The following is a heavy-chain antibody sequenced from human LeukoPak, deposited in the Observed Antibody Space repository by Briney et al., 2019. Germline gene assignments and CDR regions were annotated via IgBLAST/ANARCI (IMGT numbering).Heavy chain of an antibody. V-gene: IGHV4-34*01. Sequence: SETLSLTCAVYGGSFSGYYWSWIRQPPGKGLEWIGEINHSGSTNYNPSLKSRVTISVDTSKNQFSLKLSSVTAADTAVYYCARGPRLITIFGVVARKWFDPWGQGTLVTVPS. CDR1: GGSFSGYY. CDR3: ARGPRLITIFGVVARKWFDP. D-gene: IGHD3-3*01. CDR2: INHSGST. J-gene: IGHJ5*02.